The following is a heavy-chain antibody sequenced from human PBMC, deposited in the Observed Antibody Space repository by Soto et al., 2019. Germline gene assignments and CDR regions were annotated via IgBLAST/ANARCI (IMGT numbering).Heavy chain of an antibody. CDR2: IYWDDDK. D-gene: IGHD2-21*01. J-gene: IGHJ4*02. Sequence: QITLKESGPTLVKPTQTLTLTCTFSAFSLSTSGVGVGWIRQPPGKALEWLTFIYWDDDKRYSPSLKSRLTISQDTTKHHVVLTMTNMDPVDTATYYCARLVAAGITYCFDSWCQGNLVTVSS. CDR3: ARLVAAGITYCFDS. V-gene: IGHV2-5*02. CDR1: AFSLSTSGVG.